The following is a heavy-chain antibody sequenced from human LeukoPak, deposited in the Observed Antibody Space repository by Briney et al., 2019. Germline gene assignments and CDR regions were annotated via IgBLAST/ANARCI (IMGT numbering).Heavy chain of an antibody. CDR3: ARGEGGSYQAF. J-gene: IGHJ4*02. D-gene: IGHD2-2*01. CDR2: IWYDGSNK. CDR1: GFTFSSYG. Sequence: PGGSLRLSCAASGFTFSSYGMHWVRQAPGKGLEWVAVIWYDGSNKYYADSVKGRFTISRDNSKNTLYLQMNSLRAEDTAVYYCARGEGGSYQAFWGQGALVTVSS. V-gene: IGHV3-33*01.